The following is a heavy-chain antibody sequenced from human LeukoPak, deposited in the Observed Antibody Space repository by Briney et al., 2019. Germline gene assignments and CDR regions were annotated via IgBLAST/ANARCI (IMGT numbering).Heavy chain of an antibody. D-gene: IGHD3-9*01. J-gene: IGHJ5*02. CDR1: GYTSTGYY. CDR2: INPNSGGT. CDR3: ARDYDILTGSNWFDP. V-gene: IGHV1-2*02. Sequence: ASVKVSCKASGYTSTGYYMHWVRQAPGQGLEWMGWINPNSGGTNYAQKFQGRVTMTRDTSISTAYMELSRLRSDDTAVYYCARDYDILTGSNWFDPWGQGTLVTVSS.